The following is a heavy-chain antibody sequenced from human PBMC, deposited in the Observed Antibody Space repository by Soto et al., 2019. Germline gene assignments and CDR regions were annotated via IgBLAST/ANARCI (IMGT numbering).Heavy chain of an antibody. D-gene: IGHD6-19*01. CDR3: ARDGYSSGWGLDY. Sequence: QVQLQESGPGLVKPSQTLSLTCTVSGGSISSGGYYWSWIRQPPGKGLEWIGYIYYSGSTYYNPSLKSRVNISVDTSKNHFSRKLGSVTAADTAVYYCARDGYSSGWGLDYSGQGTPVTVS. J-gene: IGHJ4*02. V-gene: IGHV4-31*03. CDR2: IYYSGST. CDR1: GGSISSGGYY.